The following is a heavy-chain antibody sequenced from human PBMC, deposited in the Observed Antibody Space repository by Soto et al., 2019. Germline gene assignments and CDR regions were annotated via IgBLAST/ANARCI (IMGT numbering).Heavy chain of an antibody. J-gene: IGHJ4*02. CDR1: GGSISTYY. CDR2: IYYSGST. V-gene: IGHV4-59*01. Sequence: SETLSLTCSVSGGSISTYYWTWIRQSPGKGLEWIGYIYYSGSTNYNPSLKSRVTISVDTSKNQFSLKLSSVTAADTAVYYCARDLYSSSWYGFDYWGQGTLVTVSS. CDR3: ARDLYSSSWYGFDY. D-gene: IGHD6-13*01.